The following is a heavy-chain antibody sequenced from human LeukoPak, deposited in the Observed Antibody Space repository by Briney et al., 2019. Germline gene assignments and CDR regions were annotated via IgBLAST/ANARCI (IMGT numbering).Heavy chain of an antibody. CDR1: GGTFSSYA. V-gene: IGHV1-69*13. J-gene: IGHJ4*02. Sequence: GASVTLSCKASGGTFSSYAISWVRQAPGQGLEWKGGIIPIFGTANYAQKFQGRVTITADESTSTAYMELRSLRSEDTAVYYCAREGTYSGYDYGDLDYWGQGTLVTVSS. D-gene: IGHD5-12*01. CDR3: AREGTYSGYDYGDLDY. CDR2: IIPIFGTA.